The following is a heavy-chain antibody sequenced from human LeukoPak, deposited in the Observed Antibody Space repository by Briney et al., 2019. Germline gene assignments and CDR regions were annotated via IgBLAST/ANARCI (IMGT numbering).Heavy chain of an antibody. CDR3: ARLQWGDLTDY. V-gene: IGHV4-34*01. D-gene: IGHD6-19*01. CDR2: INHSGSS. Sequence: PSETLSLTCAVYGGSFSGYYWSWIRQPPGKGLEWIGEINHSGSSNNNPSLKSRVTISVDTSKNQFSLKLSSVTAADTAVYYCARLQWGDLTDYWGQGTLVTVSS. CDR1: GGSFSGYY. J-gene: IGHJ4*02.